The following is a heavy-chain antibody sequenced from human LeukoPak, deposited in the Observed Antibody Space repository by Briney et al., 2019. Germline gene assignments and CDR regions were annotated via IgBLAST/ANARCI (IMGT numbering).Heavy chain of an antibody. V-gene: IGHV4-61*02. Sequence: PSETMSLTCTVSGGSVTSGNYYWNWIRQPAGKGLEWIGRFYTNVGASYNPSLKSRVTISIDASKNQFSLKLSSVTAADTAVYYCARGPPGYWGQGILVTVSS. J-gene: IGHJ4*02. CDR3: ARGPPGY. CDR2: FYTNVGA. CDR1: GGSVTSGNYY.